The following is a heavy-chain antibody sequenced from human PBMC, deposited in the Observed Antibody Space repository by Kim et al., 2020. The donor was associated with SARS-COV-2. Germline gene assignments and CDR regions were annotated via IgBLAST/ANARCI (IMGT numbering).Heavy chain of an antibody. J-gene: IGHJ4*02. CDR2: ISAYNGNT. Sequence: ASVKVSCKASGYTFSSYGISWARQAPGQGLEWMGWISAYNGNTNYAQKFQDRVTLTTDTSTSTAYMELRSLISDDTAVYYCARDRQAGYWGQGTLVTVSS. D-gene: IGHD6-19*01. V-gene: IGHV1-18*01. CDR1: GYTFSSYG. CDR3: ARDRQAGY.